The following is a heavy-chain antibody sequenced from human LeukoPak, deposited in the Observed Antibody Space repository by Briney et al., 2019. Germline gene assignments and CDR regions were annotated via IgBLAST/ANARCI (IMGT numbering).Heavy chain of an antibody. CDR2: INPAGSQK. J-gene: IGHJ5*02. V-gene: IGHV3-7*01. Sequence: GGSLRLSCAASGLTFSSYWMNWVRQAPGKGLEGVANINPAGSQKDYVDSVKGRFPISRDNAKNSVFLQMNSLRAEDTAVYYCARYSGSFPGWLDPWGPGTLVTVSS. CDR3: ARYSGSFPGWLDP. CDR1: GLTFSSYW. D-gene: IGHD5-12*01.